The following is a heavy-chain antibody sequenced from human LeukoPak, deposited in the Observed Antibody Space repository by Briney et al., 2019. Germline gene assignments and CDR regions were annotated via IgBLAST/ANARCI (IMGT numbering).Heavy chain of an antibody. CDR1: GFTFSNAW. V-gene: IGHV3-15*01. CDR2: IKSKTDGGTT. Sequence: KPGRSLRLSCAASGFTFSNAWMSWVRQAPGKGLEWVGRIKSKTDGGTTDYAAPVKGRFTISRDDSKNTLYLQMNSLKTEDTAVYYCTTDYSAAAWEPDYWGQGTLVTVSS. D-gene: IGHD1-26*01. CDR3: TTDYSAAAWEPDY. J-gene: IGHJ4*02.